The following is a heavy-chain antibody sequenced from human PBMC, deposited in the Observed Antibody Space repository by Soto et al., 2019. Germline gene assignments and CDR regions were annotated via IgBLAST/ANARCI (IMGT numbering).Heavy chain of an antibody. Sequence: SETLSLTCAVYGGSFSGYYWSWIRQPPGKGLEWIGEINHSGSTNYNPSLKSRVTISVDTSKNQFSLKLSSVTAADTAVYYCARVSSSWQYNWFDPWGQGTLVTVS. J-gene: IGHJ5*02. V-gene: IGHV4-34*01. D-gene: IGHD6-13*01. CDR3: ARVSSSWQYNWFDP. CDR2: INHSGST. CDR1: GGSFSGYY.